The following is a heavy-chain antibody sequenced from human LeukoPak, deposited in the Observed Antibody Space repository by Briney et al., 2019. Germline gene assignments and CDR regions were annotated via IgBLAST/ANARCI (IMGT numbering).Heavy chain of an antibody. CDR3: ARDDSGRNRPIDY. V-gene: IGHV4-38-2*02. D-gene: IGHD1-26*01. Sequence: SETLSLTCTVSGYSISSGYYWGWIRQPPGKGLEWIGSIYHSGSTYYNPSLKSRVTISVDTSKNQFSLKLSSVTAADTAVYYCARDDSGRNRPIDYWGQGTLVTVSS. CDR1: GYSISSGYY. J-gene: IGHJ4*02. CDR2: IYHSGST.